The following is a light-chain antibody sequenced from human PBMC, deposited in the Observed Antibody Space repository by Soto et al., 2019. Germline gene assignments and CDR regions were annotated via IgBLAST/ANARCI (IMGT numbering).Light chain of an antibody. CDR3: QQSSNWPLT. CDR1: QGIGRY. Sequence: EIVLTQSPGTLSLSPGESATLSCMASQGIGRYLAWFQQKPGQAPRLLIYDASTRATGIPARFSGSGSGTDFTLTISSLEPEDFAVYYWQQSSNWPLTFGPGTKVEI. J-gene: IGKJ3*01. V-gene: IGKV3-11*01. CDR2: DAS.